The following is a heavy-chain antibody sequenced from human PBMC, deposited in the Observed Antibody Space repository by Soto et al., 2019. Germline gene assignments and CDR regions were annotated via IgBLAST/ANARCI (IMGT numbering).Heavy chain of an antibody. CDR1: VGSFSCYY. D-gene: IGHD6-19*01. J-gene: IGHJ6*02. CDR2: INHSGST. Sequence: SETLSLTCAVYVGSFSCYYWSWIRQPPGKGLECIGEINHSGSTNYNPSLKSRVTISVDTSKNQFSLKLSSVTAADTAVYYCARGLYGYSSGWQDYYYYGMDVWRQGTTVTVSS. CDR3: ARGLYGYSSGWQDYYYYGMDV. V-gene: IGHV4-34*01.